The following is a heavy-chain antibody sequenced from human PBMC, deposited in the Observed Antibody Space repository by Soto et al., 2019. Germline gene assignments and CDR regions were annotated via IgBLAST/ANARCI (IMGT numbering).Heavy chain of an antibody. J-gene: IGHJ4*02. CDR2: INHSGST. CDR1: GGSFSGYY. CDR3: ARGLIPDTAMGN. V-gene: IGHV4-34*01. Sequence: SETLSLTCAVYGGSFSGYYWSWIRQPPGKGLEWIGEINHSGSTNYNPSLKSRVTISVDTSKNQFSLKLSSVTAADTAVYYCARGLIPDTAMGNWGQGTLVTVSS. D-gene: IGHD5-18*01.